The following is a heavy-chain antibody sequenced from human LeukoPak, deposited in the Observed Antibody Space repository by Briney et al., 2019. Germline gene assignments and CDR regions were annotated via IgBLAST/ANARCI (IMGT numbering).Heavy chain of an antibody. CDR1: GGSFSGYY. D-gene: IGHD2/OR15-2a*01. V-gene: IGHV4-34*01. CDR3: ARGNSGRQVWPLNY. J-gene: IGHJ4*02. CDR2: INHSGST. Sequence: PSQTLSLTCAVYGGSFSGYYWSWIRQPPGKGLEWIGEINHSGSTNYNPSLKSRVTISVDTSKNQFSLKLSSVTAADTAVYYCARGNSGRQVWPLNYWGQGTLVTVSS.